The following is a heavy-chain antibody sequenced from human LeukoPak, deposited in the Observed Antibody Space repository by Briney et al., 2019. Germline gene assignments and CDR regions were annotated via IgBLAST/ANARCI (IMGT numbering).Heavy chain of an antibody. D-gene: IGHD3-9*01. CDR2: IYHSGST. CDR1: GYSISSGYY. J-gene: IGHJ5*02. Sequence: SETLSLTCTVSGYSISSGYYWGWIRQPPGKGLEWIGTIYHSGSTYYNPSLKSRVTISVDTSKNQFSLKLSSVTAADTAVYYCARLYHDILTGYYNVPNWFDPWGQGTLVTVSS. V-gene: IGHV4-38-2*02. CDR3: ARLYHDILTGYYNVPNWFDP.